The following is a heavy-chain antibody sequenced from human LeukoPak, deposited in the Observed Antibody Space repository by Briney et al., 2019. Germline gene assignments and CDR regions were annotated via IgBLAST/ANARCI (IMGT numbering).Heavy chain of an antibody. Sequence: GESLKISCKASGYTFTNYGLNWVRQAPGQGLEWMGWISAYNNNTKYAQKFQGRVTMTTDTSTNTAYMELRSLRSDDTAVYYCARGFPSGEQWLTNWGQGTLVTVSS. V-gene: IGHV1-18*01. CDR3: ARGFPSGEQWLTN. CDR2: ISAYNNNT. D-gene: IGHD6-19*01. CDR1: GYTFTNYG. J-gene: IGHJ4*02.